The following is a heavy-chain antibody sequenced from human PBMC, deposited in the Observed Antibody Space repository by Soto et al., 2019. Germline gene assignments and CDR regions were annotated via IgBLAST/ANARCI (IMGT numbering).Heavy chain of an antibody. Sequence: GGSLRLSCAASGFTFSSYSMNWVRQAPGKGLEWVSSISSSSSYIYYADSVKGRFTISRDNAKNSLYLQMNSLRAEDTAVYYCARGGVDYDFWSGLHGGRYYYYMDVWGKGTTVTVSS. V-gene: IGHV3-21*01. D-gene: IGHD3-3*01. CDR2: ISSSSSYI. CDR3: ARGGVDYDFWSGLHGGRYYYYMDV. CDR1: GFTFSSYS. J-gene: IGHJ6*03.